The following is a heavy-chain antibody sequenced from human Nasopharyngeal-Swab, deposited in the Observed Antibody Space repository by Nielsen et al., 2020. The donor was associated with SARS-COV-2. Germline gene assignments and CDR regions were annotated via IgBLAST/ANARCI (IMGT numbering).Heavy chain of an antibody. CDR3: GRGACSITTCYENVDV. CDR2: VDSSGST. V-gene: IGHV4-59*13. Sequence: SETLSLTCTVSGGSISSYYWSWIRQPPGKGLEWIGRVDSSGSTNYKPSLKSRVTISVDTSKNQFSLNLSSVTAADTAVYYCGRGACSITTCYENVDVWGQGTTVTVSS. J-gene: IGHJ6*02. CDR1: GGSISSYY. D-gene: IGHD2-2*01.